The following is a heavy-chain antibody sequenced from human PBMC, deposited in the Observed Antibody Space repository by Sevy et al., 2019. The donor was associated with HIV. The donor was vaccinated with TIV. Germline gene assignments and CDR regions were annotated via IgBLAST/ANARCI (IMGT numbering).Heavy chain of an antibody. J-gene: IGHJ4*02. CDR2: ISGSGGST. V-gene: IGHV3-23*01. Sequence: GGSLRLSCAASGFTFSSYAMNWVRQAPGKGLEWVSAISGSGGSTYYADSVKGRSTISRDNSKNTLYLQMNSLRAEDTAVYYCAKRREGTGYYFDYWGQGTLVTVSS. D-gene: IGHD1-26*01. CDR3: AKRREGTGYYFDY. CDR1: GFTFSSYA.